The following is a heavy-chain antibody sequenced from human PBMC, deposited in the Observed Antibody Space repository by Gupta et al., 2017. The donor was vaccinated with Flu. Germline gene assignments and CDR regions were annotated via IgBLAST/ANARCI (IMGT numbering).Heavy chain of an antibody. V-gene: IGHV1-46*02. CDR1: GYVFNTYS. J-gene: IGHJ4*02. D-gene: IGHD1-14*01. Sequence: QVQLVQSGAEVMKPGASVTLSCPASGYVFNTYSIPWVRRAPGQGFEWMGVISPSDGGTTYARRFQGRVTMTKDTSTRTVYMEVTGLTSDDTAVYYCARDLARRGDFWGQGTRVAVSS. CDR2: ISPSDGGT. CDR3: ARDLARRGDF.